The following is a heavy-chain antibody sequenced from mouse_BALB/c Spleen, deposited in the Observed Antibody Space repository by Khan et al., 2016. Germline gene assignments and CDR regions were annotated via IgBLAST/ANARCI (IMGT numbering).Heavy chain of an antibody. CDR2: IRSKSNNYAT. CDR3: VRQRGNYEAWFAY. J-gene: IGHJ3*01. CDR1: GFTFNTYA. Sequence: EVQLQESGGGLVQPKGSLKLSCAASGFTFNTYAMNWVRQAPGKGLEWVARIRSKSNNYATYYADSVKDKFTISRDDSQSMLYLQMNNLKTEDTAMYYWVRQRGNYEAWFAYWGQGTLVTVSA. D-gene: IGHD2-1*01. V-gene: IGHV10-1*02.